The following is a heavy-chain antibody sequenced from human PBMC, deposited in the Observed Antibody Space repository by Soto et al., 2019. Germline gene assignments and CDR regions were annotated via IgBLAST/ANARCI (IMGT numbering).Heavy chain of an antibody. CDR2: ISGSGGST. D-gene: IGHD6-13*01. V-gene: IGHV3-23*01. CDR3: AKGIASKTRPLGKYFDL. Sequence: EVQLLESGGGLVQPGGSLRLSCAASGFTFSSYAMSWVRQAPGKGLEWVSAISGSGGSTYYADSVKGRFTISRDNSKNTLYVQRDSLRAEDTAVYYCAKGIASKTRPLGKYFDLWGRGTLVTVSS. J-gene: IGHJ2*01. CDR1: GFTFSSYA.